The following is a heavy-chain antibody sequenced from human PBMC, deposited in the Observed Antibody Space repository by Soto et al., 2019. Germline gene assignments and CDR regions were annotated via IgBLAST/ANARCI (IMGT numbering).Heavy chain of an antibody. V-gene: IGHV3-30*03. CDR3: ATSNGLTHEYVPAALGY. D-gene: IGHD3-16*01. CDR1: GFTFSSYG. J-gene: IGHJ4*02. CDR2: ISYDGSNK. Sequence: GGSLRLSCAASGFTFSSYGMHWVRQAPGKGLEWVAVISYDGSNKYYADSVKGRFTISRDNSKNTLYLQMNSLRAEDTAVYYCATSNGLTHEYVPAALGYWGQGTLVTVSS.